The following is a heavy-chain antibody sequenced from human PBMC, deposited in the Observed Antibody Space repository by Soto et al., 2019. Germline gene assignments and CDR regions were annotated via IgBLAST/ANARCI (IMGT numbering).Heavy chain of an antibody. CDR1: GFTFSSYA. CDR3: AKDHLITMIVVVITYYFDY. D-gene: IGHD3-22*01. J-gene: IGHJ4*02. CDR2: ISGSGGST. Sequence: GGSLRLSCAASGFTFSSYAMSWVRQAPGKGLEWVSAISGSGGSTYYADSVKGRFTISRDNSKNTLYLQMNSLRAEDTAVYYCAKDHLITMIVVVITYYFDYWGQGTLVTVSS. V-gene: IGHV3-23*01.